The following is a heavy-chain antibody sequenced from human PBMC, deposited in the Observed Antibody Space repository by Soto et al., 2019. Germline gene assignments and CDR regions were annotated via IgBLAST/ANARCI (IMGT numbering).Heavy chain of an antibody. CDR3: AKDNVGPAAYNWFDP. D-gene: IGHD2-2*01. V-gene: IGHV3-23*01. Sequence: GGSLRLSCAASGFTLSSYAMSWVRQAPGKGLEWVSAISGSGGSTYYADSVKGRFTISRDNSKNTLYLQMNSLRAEDTAVYYCAKDNVGPAAYNWFDPWGQGTLVTVSS. CDR1: GFTLSSYA. CDR2: ISGSGGST. J-gene: IGHJ5*02.